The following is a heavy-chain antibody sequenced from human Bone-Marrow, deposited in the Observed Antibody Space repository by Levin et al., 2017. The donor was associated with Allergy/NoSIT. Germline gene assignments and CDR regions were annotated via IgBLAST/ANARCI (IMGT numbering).Heavy chain of an antibody. CDR1: GYTFTSYD. CDR3: ARASDYGDYSAFDI. J-gene: IGHJ3*02. Sequence: GESLKISCKASGYTFTSYDINWVRQATGQGLEWMGWMNPNSGNTGYAQKFQGRVTMTRNTSISTAYMELSSLRSEDTAVYYCARASDYGDYSAFDIWGQGTMVTVSS. CDR2: MNPNSGNT. D-gene: IGHD4-17*01. V-gene: IGHV1-8*01.